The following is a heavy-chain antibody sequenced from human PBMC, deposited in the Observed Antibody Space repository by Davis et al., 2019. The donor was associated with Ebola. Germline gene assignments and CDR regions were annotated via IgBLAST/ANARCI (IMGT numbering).Heavy chain of an antibody. V-gene: IGHV3-74*03. CDR2: LHNDGSDT. CDR1: GFAFTNYW. J-gene: IGHJ6*02. D-gene: IGHD2-2*01. Sequence: PGGSLRLSCAASGFAFTNYWMHWVRQAPGKGLEWVSSLHNDGSDTKYADSVEGRFTISRDNAKNTLYLQMNSLKTEDTAVYYCARQDLDCSSSSCYGPYYYGMDVWGQGTTVTVSS. CDR3: ARQDLDCSSSSCYGPYYYGMDV.